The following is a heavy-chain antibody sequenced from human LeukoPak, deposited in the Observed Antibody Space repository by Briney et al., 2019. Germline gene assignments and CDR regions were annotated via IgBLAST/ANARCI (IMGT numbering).Heavy chain of an antibody. CDR3: ARGLGDIVVVPAAIKMYYYYGMDV. V-gene: IGHV3-33*01. D-gene: IGHD2-2*02. J-gene: IGHJ6*02. CDR1: GFTFSSYG. Sequence: PGGSLRLSCAASGFTFSSYGMHWVRQAPGKGLEWVAVIWHDGSNKYYGDSVKGRFTISRDNSKNTLYLQMNSLRAEDTAVNYCARGLGDIVVVPAAIKMYYYYGMDVWGQGTTVTVSS. CDR2: IWHDGSNK.